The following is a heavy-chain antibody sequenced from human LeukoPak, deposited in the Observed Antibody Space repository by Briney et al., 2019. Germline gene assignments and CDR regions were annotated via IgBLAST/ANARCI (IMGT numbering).Heavy chain of an antibody. D-gene: IGHD2-15*01. CDR3: ARDLGYCSGGSCYGDAFDI. CDR2: ISGSGDNT. CDR1: GFTFSSYA. J-gene: IGHJ3*02. Sequence: GGSLRLSCAASGFTFSSYAMSWVRQAPGKGLEWVSAISGSGDNTYYADSVKGRFTISRDNSKNTLYLQMNSLRAEDTAVYYCARDLGYCSGGSCYGDAFDIWGQGTMVTVSS. V-gene: IGHV3-23*01.